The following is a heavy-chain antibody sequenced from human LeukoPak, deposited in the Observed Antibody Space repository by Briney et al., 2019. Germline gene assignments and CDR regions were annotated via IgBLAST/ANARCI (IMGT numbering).Heavy chain of an antibody. CDR3: ARPRGTMVRGVIIKIVDAFDI. V-gene: IGHV5-51*01. Sequence: GESLKISCKGSGHSFTSYWIGWVRQMPGKGLEWMGIIYPGDSDTRYSPSFQGQVTISADKSISTAYLQWSSLKASDTAMYYCARPRGTMVRGVIIKIVDAFDIWGQGTMVTVSS. CDR2: IYPGDSDT. CDR1: GHSFTSYW. D-gene: IGHD3-10*01. J-gene: IGHJ3*02.